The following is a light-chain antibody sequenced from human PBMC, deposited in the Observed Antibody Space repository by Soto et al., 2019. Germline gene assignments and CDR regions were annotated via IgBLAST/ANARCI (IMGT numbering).Light chain of an antibody. CDR3: QQSYALVRT. Sequence: RHMTRAPSSLSASVGDRVTITCRASQGISTFLNWYQQKPGKAPRLLIYAASRLQSGVPARFSGSGVETDFTLTITSLQPEDFGIYYCQQSYALVRTFGGGTKVDIK. V-gene: IGKV1-39*01. CDR2: AAS. J-gene: IGKJ4*01. CDR1: QGISTF.